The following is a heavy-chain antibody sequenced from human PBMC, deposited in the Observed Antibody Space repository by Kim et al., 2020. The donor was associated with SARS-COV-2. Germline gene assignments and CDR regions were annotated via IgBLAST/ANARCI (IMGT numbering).Heavy chain of an antibody. CDR1: GFTFSSYW. CDR3: VRDKPIDY. V-gene: IGHV3-74*01. Sequence: GGSLRLSCAASGFTFSSYWMHWVRQAPGKGLVWVSRINNDGSITTYADSVKGRLTISRDNAKNTLYLQMNSLRAEDTAVYYCVRDKPIDYWGQGTLVTVS. J-gene: IGHJ4*02. CDR2: INNDGSIT.